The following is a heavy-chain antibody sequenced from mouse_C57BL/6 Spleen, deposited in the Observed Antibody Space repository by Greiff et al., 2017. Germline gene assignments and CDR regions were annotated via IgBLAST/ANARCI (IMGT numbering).Heavy chain of an antibody. CDR1: GFNIKDDY. V-gene: IGHV14-4*01. CDR2: IDPENGDT. Sequence: EVKLQESGAELVRPGASVKLSCTASGFNIKDDYMHWVKQRPEQGLEWIGWIDPENGDTEYASKFQGKATITADTSSNTAYLQLSSLTSEDTAVYYCTPLYYGYDGGFAYWGQGTLVTVSA. J-gene: IGHJ3*01. D-gene: IGHD2-2*01. CDR3: TPLYYGYDGGFAY.